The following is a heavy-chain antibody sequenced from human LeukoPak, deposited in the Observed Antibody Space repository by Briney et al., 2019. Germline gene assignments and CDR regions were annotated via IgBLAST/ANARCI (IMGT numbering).Heavy chain of an antibody. Sequence: SSETLSLTCAVYGGSFSGYYWSWIRQPPGKGLEWIGEINHSGSTNYNPSPKSRVTISVDTSKNQFSLKLSSVTAADTAVYCCASGWDTATAYFDYWGQGTLVTVSS. CDR1: GGSFSGYY. V-gene: IGHV4-34*01. D-gene: IGHD5-18*01. J-gene: IGHJ4*02. CDR2: INHSGST. CDR3: ASGWDTATAYFDY.